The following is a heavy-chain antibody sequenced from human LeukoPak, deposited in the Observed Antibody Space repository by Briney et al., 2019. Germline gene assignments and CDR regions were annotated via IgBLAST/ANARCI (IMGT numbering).Heavy chain of an antibody. Sequence: GGSLRLPCAASGFTFSSYSMNWVSQAPGKGLEGVTSISSSSSYIYYADSVKGRFTISRDNAKNSLYLQMNSLRVEDTAVYYCAKEGRPPRTDHYSNWLFDDFCGQGTLVTVSS. CDR1: GFTFSSYS. V-gene: IGHV3-21*01. J-gene: IGHJ4*02. CDR2: ISSSSSYI. CDR3: AKEGRPPRTDHYSNWLFDDF. D-gene: IGHD4-11*01.